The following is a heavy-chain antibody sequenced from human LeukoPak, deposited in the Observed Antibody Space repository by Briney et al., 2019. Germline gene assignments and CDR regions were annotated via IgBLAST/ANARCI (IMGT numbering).Heavy chain of an antibody. Sequence: GGSLSLTCAASGFTFSSYGMHWVRQAPGKGLEWVAFIWYGGSNNYYPDPVKGRFTTSRDTTKNTPYLQINSTTADATAVYYCAKDDHYYGSGRSHSWGQGTLVTVSS. CDR3: AKDDHYYGSGRSHS. D-gene: IGHD3-10*01. CDR2: IWYGGSNN. V-gene: IGHV3-30*02. CDR1: GFTFSSYG. J-gene: IGHJ4*02.